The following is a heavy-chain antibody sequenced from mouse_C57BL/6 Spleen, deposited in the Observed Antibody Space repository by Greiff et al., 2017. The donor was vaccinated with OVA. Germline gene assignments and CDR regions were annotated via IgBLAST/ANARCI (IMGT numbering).Heavy chain of an antibody. D-gene: IGHD1-1*01. CDR3: ARLAVVATTHYFDY. V-gene: IGHV1-69*01. Sequence: VQLQQSGAELVMPGASVKLSCKASGYTFTSYWMHWVKQSPGQGLEWIGEIDPSDSYTNYNQKFKGKSTLTVDKSSSTAYMQLSSLTSEDSAVYYCARLAVVATTHYFDYWGQGTTLTVSS. CDR1: GYTFTSYW. CDR2: IDPSDSYT. J-gene: IGHJ2*01.